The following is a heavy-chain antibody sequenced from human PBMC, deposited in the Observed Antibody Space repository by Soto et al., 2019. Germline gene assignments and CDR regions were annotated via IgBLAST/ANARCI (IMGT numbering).Heavy chain of an antibody. V-gene: IGHV2-5*02. J-gene: IGHJ5*02. D-gene: IGHD3-16*01. CDR3: AHIPNYYQYDWFDP. CDR2: IYWDDDK. Sequence: QLTLKESGPTLVKPTQTLTLTCTFSGFSLTTRGVGVGWIRQPPGKALECLALIYWDDDKRYSPSLQSRLSITKDTSKTQVVLTMTNVDPVDTATYYCAHIPNYYQYDWFDPWGQGTRVSVSS. CDR1: GFSLTTRGVG.